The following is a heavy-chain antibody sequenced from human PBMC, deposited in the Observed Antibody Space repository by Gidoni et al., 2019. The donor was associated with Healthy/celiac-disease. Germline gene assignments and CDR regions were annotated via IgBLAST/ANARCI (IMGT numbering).Heavy chain of an antibody. CDR2: ISWNSGSI. D-gene: IGHD6-13*01. CDR1: GFTFDDYA. J-gene: IGHJ3*02. V-gene: IGHV3-9*01. CDR3: AKDVTAAPDAFDI. Sequence: EVQLVESGGGLVQPGRSLRLSCAASGFTFDDYAMHWVRQAPGKGLEWVSGISWNSGSIGYADSVKGRFTTSRDNAKNSLYLQMNSLRAEDTALYYCAKDVTAAPDAFDIWGQGTMVTVSS.